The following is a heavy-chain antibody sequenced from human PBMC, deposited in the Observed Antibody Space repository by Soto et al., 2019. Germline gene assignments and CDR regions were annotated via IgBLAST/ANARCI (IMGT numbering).Heavy chain of an antibody. CDR1: GYNFISYW. CDR2: IDTSDSYA. J-gene: IGHJ5*02. D-gene: IGHD1-26*01. CDR3: ARHEGSGTSVWVDH. V-gene: IGHV5-10-1*01. Sequence: EVQLVQSGAEVKKPGESLRISCKGSGYNFISYWISWVRQMPGKGLEWMGKIDTSDSYANYSPSFQGHVTISADKSISTAYLQWTSLKASDTAMYYCARHEGSGTSVWVDHWGQGTLVTVSS.